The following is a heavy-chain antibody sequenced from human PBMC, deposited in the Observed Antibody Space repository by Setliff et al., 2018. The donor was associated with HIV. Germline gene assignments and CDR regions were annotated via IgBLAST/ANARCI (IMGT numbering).Heavy chain of an antibody. D-gene: IGHD2-2*01. CDR2: SYISGST. J-gene: IGHJ6*01. Sequence: PSETLSLTCTVSGGSISSYYWSWIRQPAGKGLEWIGQSYISGSTNYNPSFNSRVNMSVDTSKNQFSLRLTSVTAEDTAMYHCARGPSGRAPAPARAPHYYGLDLWGPGTTVNVSS. V-gene: IGHV4-4*07. CDR1: GGSISSYY. CDR3: ARGPSGRAPAPARAPHYYGLDL.